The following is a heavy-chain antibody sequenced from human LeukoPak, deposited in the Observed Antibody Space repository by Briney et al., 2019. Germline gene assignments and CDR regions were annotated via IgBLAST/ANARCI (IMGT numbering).Heavy chain of an antibody. CDR1: GFTFSSYE. D-gene: IGHD5-24*01. CDR2: ISSSGSTI. V-gene: IGHV3-48*03. CDR3: ARDECRDGYNPFDY. Sequence: GGSLRLSCAASGFTFSSYEMNWVRQAPGKGLECVSYISSSGSTIYYADSVKGRFTISRDNAKNSLYLQMNSLRAEDTAVYYCARDECRDGYNPFDYWGQGTLVTVSS. J-gene: IGHJ4*02.